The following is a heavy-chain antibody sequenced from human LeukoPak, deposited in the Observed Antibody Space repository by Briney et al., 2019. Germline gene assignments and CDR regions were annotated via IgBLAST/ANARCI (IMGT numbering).Heavy chain of an antibody. V-gene: IGHV4-34*01. CDR1: GGSFSGYY. Sequence: SSETLSLTCAVYGGSFSGYYWSWIRQPPGKGLEWIGEINHSGSTNHNPSLKSRVTISVDTSKNQFSLKLSSVTAADTAVYYCARDSPPAYCTSGSCYFDHWGQGTLVTVSS. J-gene: IGHJ4*02. CDR3: ARDSPPAYCTSGSCYFDH. CDR2: INHSGST. D-gene: IGHD2-15*01.